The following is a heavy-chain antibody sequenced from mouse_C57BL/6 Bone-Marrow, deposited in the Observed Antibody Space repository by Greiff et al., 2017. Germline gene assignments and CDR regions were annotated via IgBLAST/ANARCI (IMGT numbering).Heavy chain of an antibody. CDR1: GFTFSSYA. D-gene: IGHD1-1*01. Sequence: EVKLVESGGGLVKPGGSLKLSCAASGFTFSSYAMSWVRQTPEKRLEWVATISDGGSYTYYPDNVKGRFTISRDNAKNNLYLQMSHLKSEDTAMYYCARDGGVITTVVGGYFDVWGTGTTVTVSS. CDR2: ISDGGSYT. V-gene: IGHV5-4*03. J-gene: IGHJ1*03. CDR3: ARDGGVITTVVGGYFDV.